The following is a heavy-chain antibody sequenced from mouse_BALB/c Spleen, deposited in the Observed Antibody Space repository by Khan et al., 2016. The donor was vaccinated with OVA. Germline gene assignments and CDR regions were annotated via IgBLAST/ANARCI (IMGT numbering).Heavy chain of an antibody. J-gene: IGHJ3*01. CDR3: ARGNYYGSNYWFAY. Sequence: VQLKQSRPELVKPGASMKISCKASGYSFTDYTMNWVKQSPGKNLEWIGLINPYNGFTTYNQKFKGKATLTVHKSSSTAYMELLSLTSEDSAVYYGARGNYYGSNYWFAYWGQGTLVTVSA. CDR1: GYSFTDYT. D-gene: IGHD1-1*01. V-gene: IGHV1-18*01. CDR2: INPYNGFT.